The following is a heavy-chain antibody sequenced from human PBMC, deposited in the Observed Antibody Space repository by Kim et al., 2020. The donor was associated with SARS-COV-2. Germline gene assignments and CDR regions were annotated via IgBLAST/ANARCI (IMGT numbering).Heavy chain of an antibody. CDR3: AMGPYGGSRSVPFDY. V-gene: IGHV3-23*01. D-gene: IGHD6-13*01. CDR2: ISGSGVST. Sequence: GGSLRLSCAASGFTFSSYAMSWVRQAPGKGLEWVSAISGSGVSTYYEDSVRGRFTISRDNSKNTLYLQMHSLRAEDMAVFYCAMGPYGGSRSVPFDYWGQGNLGTVSS. CDR1: GFTFSSYA. J-gene: IGHJ4*02.